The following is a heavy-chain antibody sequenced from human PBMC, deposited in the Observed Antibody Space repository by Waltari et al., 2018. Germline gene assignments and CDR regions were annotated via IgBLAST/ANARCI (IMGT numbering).Heavy chain of an antibody. CDR1: GGSISSSSYY. D-gene: IGHD2-15*01. J-gene: IGHJ4*02. V-gene: IGHV4-39*07. Sequence: QLQLQESGPGLVKPSEPLSLTCTVSGGSISSSSYYWGWIRQPPGKGLEWIGSIYYSGSTYYNPSLKSRVTISVDTSKNQFSLKLSSVTAADTAVYYCAREGRCSGGSCYTWGQGTLVTVSS. CDR3: AREGRCSGGSCYT. CDR2: IYYSGST.